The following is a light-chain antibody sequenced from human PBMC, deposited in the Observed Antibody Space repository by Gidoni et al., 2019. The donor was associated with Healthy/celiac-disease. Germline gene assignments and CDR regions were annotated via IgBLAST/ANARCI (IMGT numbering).Light chain of an antibody. V-gene: IGLV3-21*02. Sequence: SYVLTQPPSVSVATGQTARLTCGGNNIGSKSVHWYQQKHGQAPVLVVYDDSDRPPGIPERFSGSNSGNTATLPISRFEAGYEADYYCQVWASSCDHQVVFGGGTKLTVL. J-gene: IGLJ2*01. CDR3: QVWASSCDHQVV. CDR1: NIGSKS. CDR2: DDS.